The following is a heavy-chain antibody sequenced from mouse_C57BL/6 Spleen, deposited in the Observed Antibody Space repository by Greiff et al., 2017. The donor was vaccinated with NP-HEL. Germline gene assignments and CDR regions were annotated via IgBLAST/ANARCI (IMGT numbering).Heavy chain of an antibody. D-gene: IGHD2-4*01. CDR3: ARPIYYDYDGSFDY. CDR1: GYAFSSSW. CDR2: IYPGDGDT. J-gene: IGHJ2*01. Sequence: QVQLQQSGPELVKPGASVKISCKASGYAFSSSWMNWVKQRPGKGLEWIGRIYPGDGDTNYNGKFKGKATLTADKSSSTAYMQLSSLTSEDSAVYFCARPIYYDYDGSFDYWGQGTTLTVSS. V-gene: IGHV1-82*01.